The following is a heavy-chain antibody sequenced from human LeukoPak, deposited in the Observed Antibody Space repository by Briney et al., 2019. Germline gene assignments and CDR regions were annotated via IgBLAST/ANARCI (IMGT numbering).Heavy chain of an antibody. CDR1: GYTFTSYG. J-gene: IGHJ6*02. Sequence: ASVKVSCKASGYTFTSYGISWVRQAPGQGLEWMGWISAYNGNTNYAQELQGRVTVTTDTSTSTAYMELRSLRSDDTAVYYCARWEILEYGMDVWGQGTTVTVSS. CDR2: ISAYNGNT. D-gene: IGHD3-3*01. V-gene: IGHV1-18*01. CDR3: ARWEILEYGMDV.